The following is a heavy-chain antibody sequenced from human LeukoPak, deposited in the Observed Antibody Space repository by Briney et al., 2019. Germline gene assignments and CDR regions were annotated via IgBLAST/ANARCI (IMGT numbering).Heavy chain of an antibody. J-gene: IGHJ6*03. D-gene: IGHD6-6*01. CDR1: GFTFDDYA. Sequence: GGSLRLSCAASGFTFDDYAMHWVRQAPRKGLGWVSGITWNSGSIDYADSVKGRFTISRDNAKNSLFLQMNSLRAEDTALYYCAKEYTSSSAYYNYYMDVWGKGTTVTVSS. CDR2: ITWNSGSI. CDR3: AKEYTSSSAYYNYYMDV. V-gene: IGHV3-9*01.